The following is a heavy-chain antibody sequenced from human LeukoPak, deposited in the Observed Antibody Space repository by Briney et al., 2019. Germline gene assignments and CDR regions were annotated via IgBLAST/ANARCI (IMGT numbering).Heavy chain of an antibody. J-gene: IGHJ4*02. CDR1: GGSISSGGYY. Sequence: PSQTLSLTCTVSGGSISSGGYYWSWIRQHPGKGLEWIGTVYYSGSTYYNSSLKSRVTISLDTSKNQFSLKLSSVTAADTAIYYCALRISGTYWGDYWGQGALVTVSS. D-gene: IGHD1-26*01. CDR2: VYYSGST. V-gene: IGHV4-39*07. CDR3: ALRISGTYWGDY.